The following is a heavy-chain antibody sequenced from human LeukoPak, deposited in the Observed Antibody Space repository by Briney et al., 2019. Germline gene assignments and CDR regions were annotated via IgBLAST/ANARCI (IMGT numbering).Heavy chain of an antibody. CDR3: TTEYYYDSSGYYYKGY. CDR1: GFIVSSNY. V-gene: IGHV3-15*01. Sequence: TGGSLRLSCAVSGFIVSSNYMTWVRQAPGKGLEWVGRIKSKTDGGTTDYAAPVKGRFTISRDDSKNTLYLQMNSLKTEDTAVYYCTTEYYYDSSGYYYKGYWGQGTLVTVSS. CDR2: IKSKTDGGTT. D-gene: IGHD3-22*01. J-gene: IGHJ4*02.